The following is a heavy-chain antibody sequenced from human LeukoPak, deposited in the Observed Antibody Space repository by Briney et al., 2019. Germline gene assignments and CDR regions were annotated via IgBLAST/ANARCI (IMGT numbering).Heavy chain of an antibody. CDR1: GGSISSGSYY. V-gene: IGHV4-61*02. D-gene: IGHD3-3*01. CDR2: IYTSGST. CDR3: ARDRVTIFGVVPYDY. Sequence: KTSETLSLTCTVSGGSISSGSYYWSWIRQPAGKGLEWIGRIYTSGSTNYNPSLKSRVTISVDTSKNQFSLKLSSVTAADTAVYYCARDRVTIFGVVPYDYWGQGTLVTVSS. J-gene: IGHJ4*02.